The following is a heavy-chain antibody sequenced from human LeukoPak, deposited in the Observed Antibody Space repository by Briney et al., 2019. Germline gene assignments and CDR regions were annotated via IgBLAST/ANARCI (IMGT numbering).Heavy chain of an antibody. J-gene: IGHJ6*03. CDR2: INPNSGGT. V-gene: IGHV1-2*02. Sequence: GASVKVSCKASGYTFTGYYMHWVRQAPGQGLEWMGWINPNSGGTDYAQKFQGRVTMTRDTSISTAYMELSRLRSDDTAVYYCARVGYGSGSYFSYYYYYMDVWGKGTTVTVSS. CDR3: ARVGYGSGSYFSYYYYYMDV. D-gene: IGHD3-10*01. CDR1: GYTFTGYY.